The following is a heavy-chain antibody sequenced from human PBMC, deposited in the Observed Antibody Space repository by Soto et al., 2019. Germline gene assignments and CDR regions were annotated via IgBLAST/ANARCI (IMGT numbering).Heavy chain of an antibody. CDR3: AREGPGRYYDSSGSGASFGY. V-gene: IGHV4-4*02. J-gene: IGHJ4*02. CDR1: GGSISSSNW. D-gene: IGHD3-22*01. CDR2: IYHSGST. Sequence: SETLSLTCAVSGGSISSSNWWSWVRQPPGKGLEWIGEIYHSGSTNYNPSLKSRVTISVDKSKNQFSLKLSSVTAADTAVYYCAREGPGRYYDSSGSGASFGYWGQGPLVTVSS.